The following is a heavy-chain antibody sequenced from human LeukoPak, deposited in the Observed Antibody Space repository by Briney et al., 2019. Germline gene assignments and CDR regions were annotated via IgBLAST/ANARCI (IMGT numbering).Heavy chain of an antibody. V-gene: IGHV4-34*01. Sequence: PSETLSLTCAVYGGSFSGYYWSWIRQPPGKGLEWIGEINHSGSTNYNPSLKSRVTISVDTSKNQFSLKLSSVTAADTAVYYCARPLEMAARSYGMDVWGQGTTVTVSS. CDR3: ARPLEMAARSYGMDV. CDR1: GGSFSGYY. J-gene: IGHJ6*02. CDR2: INHSGST. D-gene: IGHD5-24*01.